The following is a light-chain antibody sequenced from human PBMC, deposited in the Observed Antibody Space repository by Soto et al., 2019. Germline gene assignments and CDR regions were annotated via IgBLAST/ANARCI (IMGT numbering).Light chain of an antibody. J-gene: IGKJ5*01. V-gene: IGKV1-9*01. Sequence: IQFTHSPSLLSASVVDRVTITFLASHDISTYLAWYQQKPGKAPKLMIYEASTLQSGVPSRFSGSGSGTEFTLTISGLLPEDFATYHCQKLNTLPFNFGQGTRLEIK. CDR3: QKLNTLPFN. CDR2: EAS. CDR1: HDISTY.